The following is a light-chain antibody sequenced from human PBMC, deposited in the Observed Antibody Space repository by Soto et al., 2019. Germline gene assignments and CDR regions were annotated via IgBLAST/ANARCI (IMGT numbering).Light chain of an antibody. V-gene: IGLV2-23*01. CDR1: SSDLGSYNL. CDR3: CSYAGSSTFV. CDR2: EGS. Sequence: QSALTQPASASGSPGQSITLSCTGTSSDLGSYNLVSWYQQHPGKAPKLMIYEGSKRPSGVSYRFSGSKSGNTASLTISGLQTEDEADYYCCSYAGSSTFVFGTGTKLTVL. J-gene: IGLJ1*01.